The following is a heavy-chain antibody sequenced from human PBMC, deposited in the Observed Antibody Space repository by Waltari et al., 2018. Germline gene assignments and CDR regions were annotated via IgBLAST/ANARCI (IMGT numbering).Heavy chain of an antibody. CDR1: GFTFSSYA. CDR2: ICTSGATT. Sequence: VQLVESGGVLVNPGGSLRLSCSASGFTFSSYAMGWVRQAPGKGLEWISSICTSGATTYYVDSVKGRFANSRDNSHNTLYLQMNRLRAEDTATYYCAKMRGGVTTAFDYWGQGTLVTVSS. V-gene: IGHV3-23*04. D-gene: IGHD4-4*01. CDR3: AKMRGGVTTAFDY. J-gene: IGHJ4*02.